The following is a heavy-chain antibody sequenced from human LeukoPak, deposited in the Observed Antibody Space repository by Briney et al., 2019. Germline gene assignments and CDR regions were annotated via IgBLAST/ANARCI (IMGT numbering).Heavy chain of an antibody. V-gene: IGHV3-74*01. CDR3: ARTPPAGWYGSLEY. D-gene: IGHD6-19*01. Sequence: GGSLRLSCAAPGFTFSIYWVHWVRQAPGKGLVWVSSINSDGSSTSYADSVKGRFTISRDSAKNSLYLQMNSLRGEDTAVYYCARTPPAGWYGSLEYWGQGTLVTVSS. CDR1: GFTFSIYW. CDR2: INSDGSST. J-gene: IGHJ4*02.